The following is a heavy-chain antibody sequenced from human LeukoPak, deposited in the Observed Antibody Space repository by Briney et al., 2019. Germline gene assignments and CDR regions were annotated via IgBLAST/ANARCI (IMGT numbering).Heavy chain of an antibody. Sequence: ASVKVSCKASGGTFSSYAISWVRQAPGQGLEWMGGIIPIFGTANYAQKFQGRVTITADESTSTAYMELSSLRSEDTAVYYCARRILRFGEPHNWFDPWGQGILVTVSS. V-gene: IGHV1-69*01. CDR1: GGTFSSYA. J-gene: IGHJ5*02. D-gene: IGHD3-10*01. CDR3: ARRILRFGEPHNWFDP. CDR2: IIPIFGTA.